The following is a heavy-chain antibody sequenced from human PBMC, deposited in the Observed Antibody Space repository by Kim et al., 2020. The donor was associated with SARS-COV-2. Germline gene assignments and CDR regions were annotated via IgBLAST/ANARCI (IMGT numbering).Heavy chain of an antibody. D-gene: IGHD3-9*01. V-gene: IGHV3-74*01. J-gene: IGHJ6*02. CDR3: AGERMTGFDSMDV. CDR1: GFTFSSYW. CDR2: INSDGSST. Sequence: GGSLRLSCAASGFTFSSYWMHWVRQAPGKGLVWVSRINSDGSSTSYADSVKGRFTISRDNAKNTLYLQMNSLRAEDTAVYYCAGERMTGFDSMDVWGQGTTVTVSS.